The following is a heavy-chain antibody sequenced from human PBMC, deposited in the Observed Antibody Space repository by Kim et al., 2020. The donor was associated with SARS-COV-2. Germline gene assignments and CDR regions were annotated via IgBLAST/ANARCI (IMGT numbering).Heavy chain of an antibody. CDR3: ATAPGLLFDY. V-gene: IGHV1-69*02. CDR2: A. J-gene: IGHJ4*02. Sequence: ANSAQKFQGRGTITADKSTSTAYMELSSLRSEDTAVYYCATAPGLLFDYWGQGTLVTVSS.